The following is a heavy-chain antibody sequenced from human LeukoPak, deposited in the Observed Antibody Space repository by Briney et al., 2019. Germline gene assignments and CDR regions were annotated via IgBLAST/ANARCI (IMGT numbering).Heavy chain of an antibody. J-gene: IGHJ6*02. CDR1: GESFSGYY. CDR3: ARFKAGGSYYYYYYGMDV. CDR2: INHSGST. Sequence: SETLSLTCAVYGESFSGYYWSWIRQPPGKGLEWIGEINHSGSTNYNPSLKSRVTISVDTSKNQFSLKLSSVTAADTAVYYCARFKAGGSYYYYYYGMDVWGQGTTVTVSS. D-gene: IGHD1-26*01. V-gene: IGHV4-34*01.